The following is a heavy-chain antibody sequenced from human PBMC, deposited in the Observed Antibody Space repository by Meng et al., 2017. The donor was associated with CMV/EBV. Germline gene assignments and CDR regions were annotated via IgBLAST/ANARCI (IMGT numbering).Heavy chain of an antibody. CDR2: IRYDGSNK. Sequence: GESLKISCAASGFTFSSYGMHWVRQAPGKGLEWVAFIRYDGSNKYYGDSVKGRFTISRDNSKNTLYLQMNSLRAEDTAVYYCAKGKGSRLYGMDVWGQGTTVTVSS. D-gene: IGHD1-26*01. CDR1: GFTFSSYG. CDR3: AKGKGSRLYGMDV. V-gene: IGHV3-30*02. J-gene: IGHJ6*02.